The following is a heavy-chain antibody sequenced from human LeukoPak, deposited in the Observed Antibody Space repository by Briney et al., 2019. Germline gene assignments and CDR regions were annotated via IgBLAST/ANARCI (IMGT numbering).Heavy chain of an antibody. CDR2: IYYSGST. J-gene: IGHJ6*03. CDR3: ARETSQKGAHYMDV. Sequence: SETLSLTCAVSGVSIRSGGYSWRWIRQPPGRGLEWIGYIYYSGSTYYNPSLKSRVTISVDTSKNQFSLKLSSVTAADTAVYYCARETSQKGAHYMDVWGKGTTVTVSS. D-gene: IGHD3-16*01. V-gene: IGHV4-30-4*07. CDR1: GVSIRSGGYS.